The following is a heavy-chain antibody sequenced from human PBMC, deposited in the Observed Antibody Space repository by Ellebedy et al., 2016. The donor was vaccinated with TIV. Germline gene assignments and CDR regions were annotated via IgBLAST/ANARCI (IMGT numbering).Heavy chain of an antibody. Sequence: PGGSLSLSCAASGFTFGTYAMRWVRQDPGKGLEWVSAITGSDGGTYYADSVKGRFTISRDNSKHTVYLQMSTLRAEDTAIYYCAKWGAYYFGSGSQPERNYYLDYWGQGTRVTVSS. CDR1: GFTFGTYA. D-gene: IGHD3-10*01. V-gene: IGHV3-23*01. J-gene: IGHJ4*02. CDR3: AKWGAYYFGSGSQPERNYYLDY. CDR2: ITGSDGGT.